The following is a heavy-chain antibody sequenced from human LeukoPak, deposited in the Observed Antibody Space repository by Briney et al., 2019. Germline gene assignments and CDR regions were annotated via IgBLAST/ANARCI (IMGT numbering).Heavy chain of an antibody. CDR2: ISSSSSYI. J-gene: IGHJ4*02. CDR3: ARIFSPFDY. V-gene: IGHV3-21*01. D-gene: IGHD2-15*01. Sequence: GGSLRLSCAASGFTFSSYSMNWVRQAPGKGLEWVSSISSSSSYIYYADSVKGRFTICRDNAKNSLYLQMNSLRAEDTALYYCARIFSPFDYWGQGTLVTVSS. CDR1: GFTFSSYS.